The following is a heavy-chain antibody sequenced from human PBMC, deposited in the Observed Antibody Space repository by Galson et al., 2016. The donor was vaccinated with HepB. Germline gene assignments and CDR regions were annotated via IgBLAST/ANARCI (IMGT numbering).Heavy chain of an antibody. CDR2: VTS. CDR3: AGFDFEPSYDTFDI. J-gene: IGHJ3*02. V-gene: IGHV4-31*02. D-gene: IGHD3-9*01. Sequence: VTSYYSPSLKSRISISVDKSKNQFFLSLSSVTAADTAIYYCAGFDFEPSYDTFDIWGLGTMVTVSS.